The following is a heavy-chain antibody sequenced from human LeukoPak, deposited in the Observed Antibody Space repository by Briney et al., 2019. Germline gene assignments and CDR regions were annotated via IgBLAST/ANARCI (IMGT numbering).Heavy chain of an antibody. J-gene: IGHJ6*03. CDR3: AKMRGQYYHSYYMDA. CDR2: GGSGGST. CDR1: GFIFSSYA. V-gene: IGHV3-23*01. Sequence: GGSLRLSCAASGFIFSSYAMSWVRQAPGKGLEGVSYGGSGGSTYYADSVNGRFTVSRGNSKSTLYMQMNSLTAEDTAVYYCAKMRGQYYHSYYMDAWGKGTTVTVSS.